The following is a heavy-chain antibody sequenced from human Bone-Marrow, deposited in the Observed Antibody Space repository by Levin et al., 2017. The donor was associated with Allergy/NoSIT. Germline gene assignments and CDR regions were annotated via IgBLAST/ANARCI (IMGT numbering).Heavy chain of an antibody. CDR2: INHSGST. Sequence: PSETLSLTCAVYGGSFSGYYWSWIRQPPGKGLEWIGEINHSGSTNYNPSLKSRVTISVDTSKNQFSLKLSSVTAADTAVYYCARGSMVQGVIGYYYYYMDVWGKGTTVTVSS. CDR1: GGSFSGYY. V-gene: IGHV4-34*01. CDR3: ARGSMVQGVIGYYYYYMDV. D-gene: IGHD3-10*01. J-gene: IGHJ6*03.